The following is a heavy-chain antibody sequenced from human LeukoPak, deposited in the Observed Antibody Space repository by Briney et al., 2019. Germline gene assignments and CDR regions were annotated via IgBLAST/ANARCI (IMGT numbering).Heavy chain of an antibody. Sequence: PGGSVRLSCTASGFTFRSYTMNWVRQAPGKGLEWVSTISGGGTTTYYAESVKGRFTISRDNSKNTLYLQLNSLRAEDTAVYYCAKGGSTGWLHYFDYWGQKTVLTVSS. CDR2: ISGGGTTT. D-gene: IGHD2-2*01. V-gene: IGHV3-23*01. CDR3: AKGGSTGWLHYFDY. CDR1: GFTFRSYT. J-gene: IGHJ4*02.